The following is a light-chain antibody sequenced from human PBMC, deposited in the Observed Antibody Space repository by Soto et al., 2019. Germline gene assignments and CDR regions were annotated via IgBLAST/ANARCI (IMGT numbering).Light chain of an antibody. J-gene: IGKJ2*01. V-gene: IGKV1-5*01. Sequence: DIQMTQSPSTLSASVGDRVTITCRASQSISSWLAWYQQKPGKAPKLLIYDASSLESGVPSRFSGSGSGTEFTLTSSSLQPDDCATYYCQQYNSYRTYTCGQGTKLEIK. CDR2: DAS. CDR3: QQYNSYRTYT. CDR1: QSISSW.